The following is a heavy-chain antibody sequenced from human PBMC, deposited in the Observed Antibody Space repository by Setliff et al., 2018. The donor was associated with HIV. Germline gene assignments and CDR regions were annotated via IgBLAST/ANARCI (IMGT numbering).Heavy chain of an antibody. J-gene: IGHJ3*01. D-gene: IGHD2-21*01. Sequence: SVKVSCKASGGTFENYTISWVRQAPGQGLEWMGKIIPIFDTTIYAEKFQGRITISADKSTATAYLELNSLRSEDSAIYYCARLIPSAYFGPRQDAFDVWGQGARVTVSS. CDR2: IIPIFDTT. CDR3: ARLIPSAYFGPRQDAFDV. CDR1: GGTFENYT. V-gene: IGHV1-69*08.